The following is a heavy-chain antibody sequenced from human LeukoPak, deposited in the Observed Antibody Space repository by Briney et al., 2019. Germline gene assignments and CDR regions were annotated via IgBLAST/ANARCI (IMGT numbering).Heavy chain of an antibody. D-gene: IGHD7-27*01. CDR1: RHPFRGPR. CDR2: IKGDGNAT. CDR3: ARDLNWGQVDY. Sequence: GGSLRLSFSTPRHPFRGPRMSSFRQAPGKGLAWGWLIKGDGNATNNACAMKGRFTISRDKDRNIMSLQMDSLRENDTDVYYCARDLNWGQVDYWGQGTLVIVSS. J-gene: IGHJ4*02. V-gene: IGHV3-74*01.